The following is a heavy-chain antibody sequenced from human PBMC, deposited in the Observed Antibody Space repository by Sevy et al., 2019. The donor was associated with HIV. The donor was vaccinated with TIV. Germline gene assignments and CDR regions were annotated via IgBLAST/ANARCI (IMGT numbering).Heavy chain of an antibody. CDR3: ARGPEWELTSFLSH. CDR1: GFTFRTYA. J-gene: IGHJ4*02. D-gene: IGHD1-26*01. CDR2: ISSNGDNG. V-gene: IGHV3-30-3*01. Sequence: GGSLRLSCAASGFTFRTYAFHWVRQAPGRGLEWIGLISSNGDNGLYATSVRGRFTISRDNSMNILYLQMTSLTPDDTVVYYCARGPEWELTSFLSHWGQGTLVTVSS.